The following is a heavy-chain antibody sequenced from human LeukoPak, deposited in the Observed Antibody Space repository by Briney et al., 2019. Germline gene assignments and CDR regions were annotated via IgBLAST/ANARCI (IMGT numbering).Heavy chain of an antibody. V-gene: IGHV3-33*01. CDR2: IWYDGSNK. CDR3: ARITADSLSYYYMDV. CDR1: GFTFSSYG. J-gene: IGHJ6*03. Sequence: GGSLRLSCAASGFTFSSYGMHWVRQAPGKGLEWVAVIWYDGSNKYYADSVKGRFTISRDNSKNTLYLQMNGLRAEDTAVYYCARITADSLSYYYMDVWGKGTTVTVSS. D-gene: IGHD5-18*01.